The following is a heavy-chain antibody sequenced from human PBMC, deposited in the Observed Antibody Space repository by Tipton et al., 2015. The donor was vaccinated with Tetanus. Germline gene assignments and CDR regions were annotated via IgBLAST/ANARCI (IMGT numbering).Heavy chain of an antibody. CDR3: ARPEASGRARGFDI. CDR2: IYYSGST. J-gene: IGHJ3*02. D-gene: IGHD3-10*01. V-gene: IGHV4-39*02. CDR1: GGSISGSSYY. Sequence: TLSLTCSVSGGSISGSSYYWSWIRQPPGKALEWIGSIYYSGSTFYHPSLQSRVTISVDTSKNLFSLTSVTASDTAVYYCARPEASGRARGFDIWGQGTKVTVSS.